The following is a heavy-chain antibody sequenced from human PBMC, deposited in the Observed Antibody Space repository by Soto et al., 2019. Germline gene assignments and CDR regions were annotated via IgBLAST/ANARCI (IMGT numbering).Heavy chain of an antibody. V-gene: IGHV1-3*01. CDR2: INAGNGNT. CDR1: GYTFTSYA. CDR3: ARVDPYYYYYYMDV. J-gene: IGHJ6*03. Sequence: GASVKVSCKASGYTFTSYAMHWVRQAPGQRLEWMGWINAGNGNTKYSQKFQGRVTMTRDTSVSTAYMELSSLRSEDTAVYYCARVDPYYYYYYMDVWGKGTTVTVSS.